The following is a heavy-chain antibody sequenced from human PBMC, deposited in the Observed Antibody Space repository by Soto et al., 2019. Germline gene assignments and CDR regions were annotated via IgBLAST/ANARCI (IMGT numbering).Heavy chain of an antibody. J-gene: IGHJ3*02. CDR2: TYYRSKWYN. V-gene: IGHV6-1*01. D-gene: IGHD6-13*01. CDR3: AREAAAGTFAFDI. CDR1: GDSVSSNSGA. Sequence: SQTLSLTCVISGDSVSSNSGAWNWIRQSPSRGLEWLGRTYYRSKWYNDYAVSVRSRITIKPDTSKNQFSLQLNSVTPEDTAVYYCAREAAAGTFAFDIWGQATMVTVSS.